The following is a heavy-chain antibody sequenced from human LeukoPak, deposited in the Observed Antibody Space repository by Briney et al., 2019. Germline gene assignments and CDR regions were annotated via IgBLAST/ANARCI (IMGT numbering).Heavy chain of an antibody. CDR2: SYYNGNT. Sequence: SETLSLTCTVSGGSITNYYWSWIRQPPGKGLEWIGFSYYNGNTNYNPSLKSRVTISVDTSKNQFSLKLSSVTAADTAVYYCARHNSTTDAFDIWGQGTMVTVSS. CDR3: ARHNSTTDAFDI. D-gene: IGHD1-26*01. V-gene: IGHV4-59*08. J-gene: IGHJ3*02. CDR1: GGSITNYY.